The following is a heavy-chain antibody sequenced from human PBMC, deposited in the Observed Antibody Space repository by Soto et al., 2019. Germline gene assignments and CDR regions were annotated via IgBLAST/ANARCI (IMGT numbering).Heavy chain of an antibody. CDR3: AKGLEQLAEAFDY. CDR1: GFTFNSYA. CDR2: ISGSGGST. D-gene: IGHD6-6*01. J-gene: IGHJ4*02. Sequence: GGSLRLSCAASGFTFNSYAMSCVRQAPGKGLEWVSAISGSGGSTYYADSVKGRFTISRDNSKNTLYLQMNSLRAEDTAVYYWAKGLEQLAEAFDYWGQGSLVTVSS. V-gene: IGHV3-23*01.